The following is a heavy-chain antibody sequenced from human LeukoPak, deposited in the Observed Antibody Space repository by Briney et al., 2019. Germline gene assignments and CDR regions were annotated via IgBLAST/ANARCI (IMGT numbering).Heavy chain of an antibody. CDR2: ISLAGRT. J-gene: IGHJ4*02. V-gene: IGHV4-4*02. CDR1: GGSITSTNW. Sequence: ASETLSLTCGVSGGSITSTNWWSWVRQPPGQGLEWIGEISLAGRTNYNPSLIGRVIMSLDESRDQLSLTRTSVTAADTAMYYCTRESGPYCPFGYWGQGTLVVVPS. CDR3: TRESGPYCPFGY. D-gene: IGHD1-26*01.